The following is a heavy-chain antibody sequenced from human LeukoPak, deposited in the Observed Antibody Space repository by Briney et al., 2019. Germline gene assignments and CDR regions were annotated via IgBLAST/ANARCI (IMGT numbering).Heavy chain of an antibody. CDR1: GGTFSSYA. CDR3: ARDKFQVVPAAIDYYYGVDV. V-gene: IGHV1-69*13. D-gene: IGHD2-2*01. CDR2: IIPIFGTA. J-gene: IGHJ6*02. Sequence: SVKVSCKASGGTFSSYAISWVRQAPGQGLEWMGGIIPIFGTANYAQKFQGRVTITADESTSTAYMELSSLRSEDTAVYYCARDKFQVVPAAIDYYYGVDVWGQGTTVTVSS.